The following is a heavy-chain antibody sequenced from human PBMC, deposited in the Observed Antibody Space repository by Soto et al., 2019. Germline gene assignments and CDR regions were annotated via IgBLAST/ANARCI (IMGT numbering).Heavy chain of an antibody. J-gene: IGHJ6*03. CDR1: GYTFTSYG. Sequence: ASVKVSCKASGYTFTSYGISWVRQAPGQGLEWMGWISAYNGNTNYAQKLQGRVTMTTDTSTSTAYMELRSLRSDDTAVYYCARVEEQLTPYYYYYYMDVWGKGTTVTVSS. D-gene: IGHD6-13*01. V-gene: IGHV1-18*01. CDR2: ISAYNGNT. CDR3: ARVEEQLTPYYYYYYMDV.